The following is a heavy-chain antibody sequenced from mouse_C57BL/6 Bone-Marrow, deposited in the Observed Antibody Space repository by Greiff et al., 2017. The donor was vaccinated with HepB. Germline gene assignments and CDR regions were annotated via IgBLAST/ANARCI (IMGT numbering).Heavy chain of an antibody. CDR2: ISSGGSYT. Sequence: EVKLMESGGDLVKPGGSLKLSCAASGFTFSSYGMSWVRQTPDKRLEWVATISSGGSYTYYPDSVKGRFPISRDNDKNTLYVQMSSMKSEDTAMYYCAREANYYYGSKDYAMDYWGQGTSVTVSS. J-gene: IGHJ4*01. CDR1: GFTFSSYG. V-gene: IGHV5-6*01. D-gene: IGHD1-1*01. CDR3: AREANYYYGSKDYAMDY.